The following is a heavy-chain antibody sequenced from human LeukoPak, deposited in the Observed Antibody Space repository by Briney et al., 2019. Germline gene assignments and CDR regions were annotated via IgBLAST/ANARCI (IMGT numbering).Heavy chain of an antibody. Sequence: SQSLSLTCTVSTGSISTYYWTWNRQPPGKGLEWIGYIYYSGSTNYNPSLKSRVTISVDTSKNQFSLKLSSVTAADTAVYYCARDLSLDVWGKGPRSPSPQ. V-gene: IGHV4-59*01. CDR1: TGSISTYY. J-gene: IGHJ6*01. CDR2: IYYSGST. D-gene: IGHD2/OR15-2a*01. CDR3: ARDLSLDV.